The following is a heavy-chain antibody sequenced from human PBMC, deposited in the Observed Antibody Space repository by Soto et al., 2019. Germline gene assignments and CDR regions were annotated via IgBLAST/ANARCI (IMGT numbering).Heavy chain of an antibody. Sequence: SVTGSCTASGGTFSGYTISWVRQAPGQGLEWMGRIIPILGIANYAQKFQGRVTITADKSTSTAYMELSSLRSEDTAVYYCARAVGYYFDYWGQGTLVTVSS. CDR1: GGTFSGYT. J-gene: IGHJ4*02. D-gene: IGHD1-26*01. V-gene: IGHV1-69*02. CDR2: IIPILGIA. CDR3: ARAVGYYFDY.